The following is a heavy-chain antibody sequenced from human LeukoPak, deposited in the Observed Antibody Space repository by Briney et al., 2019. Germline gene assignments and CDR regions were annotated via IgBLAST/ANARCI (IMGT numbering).Heavy chain of an antibody. CDR2: IEQQDGSEK. J-gene: IGHJ4*02. CDR1: GFTFSIYS. Sequence: TGGSLRLSCAASGFTFSIYSLTWVRQAPGKGLEWVANIEQQDGSEKYYADSVKGRFTISRDNAKNSLYLQMNSLRAEDTAVYYCAEYDFWSGYSFDYWGQGTLVTVSS. CDR3: AEYDFWSGYSFDY. V-gene: IGHV3-7*01. D-gene: IGHD3-3*01.